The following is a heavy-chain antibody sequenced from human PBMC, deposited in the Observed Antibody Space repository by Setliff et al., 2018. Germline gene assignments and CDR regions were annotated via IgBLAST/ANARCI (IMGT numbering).Heavy chain of an antibody. CDR1: GYTFTSYA. V-gene: IGHV1-3*01. CDR2: INAGNGNT. J-gene: IGHJ6*03. Sequence: ASVKVSCKASGYTFTSYAMHWVRQAPGQRLEWMGWINAGNGNTKYSQKFQGRVTITRDTSASTAYMELSSLRSEDTAVYYCARDKLWLMGYYYYYYMDVWAKGPRSPSP. D-gene: IGHD5-18*01. CDR3: ARDKLWLMGYYYYYYMDV.